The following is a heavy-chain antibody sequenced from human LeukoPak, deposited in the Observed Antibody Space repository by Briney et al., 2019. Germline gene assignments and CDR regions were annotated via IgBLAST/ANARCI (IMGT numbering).Heavy chain of an antibody. V-gene: IGHV4-31*03. CDR3: ARELHYYDSSGYPDY. Sequence: SGTLSLTCTVSGGSISSGGYYWSWIRQHPGEGLEWIVYIYYSGSTYYNPSLKSRATISVDTSKNQFSLKLSSVTAADTAVYYCARELHYYDSSGYPDYWGQGTLVTVSS. J-gene: IGHJ4*02. D-gene: IGHD3-22*01. CDR1: GGSISSGGYY. CDR2: IYYSGST.